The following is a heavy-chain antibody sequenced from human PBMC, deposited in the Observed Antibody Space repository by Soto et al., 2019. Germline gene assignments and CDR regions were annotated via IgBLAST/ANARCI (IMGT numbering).Heavy chain of an antibody. D-gene: IGHD2-8*02. V-gene: IGHV4-34*01. CDR3: GKGRGGVDA. CDR1: RASLSDNC. J-gene: IGHJ6*02. CDR2: MNHSGNT. Sequence: SETLSLTCAVYRASLSDNCINCLRQPPGKGLEWIGEMNHSGNTNYNPSLRSRVTISIYRSKNQLSLNLRSVSAAHTAVYYCGKGRGGVDAWGQGSAVTGAS.